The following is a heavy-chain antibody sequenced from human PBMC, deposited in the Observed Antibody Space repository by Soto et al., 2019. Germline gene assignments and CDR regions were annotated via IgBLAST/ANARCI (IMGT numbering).Heavy chain of an antibody. V-gene: IGHV3-30*18. Sequence: GGSLRLSCATSGFTFSSYGMHWVRQAPGKGLEWVAVISYDGSNKYYADSVKGRFTISRDNSKDTLYLQMNSLRAEDTAVYYCAKDRVDIVATDQQRYYYYYGMDVWGQGTTVTVSS. CDR2: ISYDGSNK. CDR3: AKDRVDIVATDQQRYYYYYGMDV. D-gene: IGHD5-12*01. CDR1: GFTFSSYG. J-gene: IGHJ6*02.